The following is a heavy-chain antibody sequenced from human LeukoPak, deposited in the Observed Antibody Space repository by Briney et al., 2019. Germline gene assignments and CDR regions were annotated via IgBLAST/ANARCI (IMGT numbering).Heavy chain of an antibody. D-gene: IGHD3-10*01. J-gene: IGHJ4*02. CDR3: ANSMVRGVIVADY. V-gene: IGHV4-34*01. CDR1: GGSFSGYY. CDR2: INHSGST. Sequence: PSETLSLTCAVYGGSFSGYYWSWIRQPPGKGLERIGEINHSGSTNYNPSLKSRVTISVDTSKNQFSLKLSSVTAADTAAYYCANSMVRGVIVADYWGQGTLVTVSS.